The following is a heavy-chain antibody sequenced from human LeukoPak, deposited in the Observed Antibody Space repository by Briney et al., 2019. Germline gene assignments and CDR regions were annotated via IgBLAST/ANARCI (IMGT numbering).Heavy chain of an antibody. CDR2: IIPILGIA. V-gene: IGHV1-69*04. Sequence: SVKVSCKASGGTFSSYAISWVRQAPGQGLEWMGRIIPILGIANYAQKFQGRVTITADKSTSTAYMELSSLRSEDTAVYYCARDSRGQPPVYTNYYYYGMDVWGRGTTVTVSS. CDR1: GGTFSSYA. J-gene: IGHJ6*02. D-gene: IGHD4-4*01. CDR3: ARDSRGQPPVYTNYYYYGMDV.